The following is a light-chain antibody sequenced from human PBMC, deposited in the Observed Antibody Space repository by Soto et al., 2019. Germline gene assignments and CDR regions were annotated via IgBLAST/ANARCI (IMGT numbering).Light chain of an antibody. CDR3: QQYGNSPQT. V-gene: IGKV3-20*01. CDR1: QSVSSTY. Sequence: EIVLTQSPGTRSLSPGDRATLSCRASQSVSSTYLAWYQQRPGQTPKLLIYEASTRATGIPDRFSGSGSGTDYTLTIGRLEPEDFAVYYCQQYGNSPQTFGQGTKVDIK. J-gene: IGKJ1*01. CDR2: EAS.